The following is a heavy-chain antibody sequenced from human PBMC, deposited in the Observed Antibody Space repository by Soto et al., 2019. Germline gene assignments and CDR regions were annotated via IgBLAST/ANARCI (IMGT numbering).Heavy chain of an antibody. V-gene: IGHV3-30*18. Sequence: PGVSLRLSCAASGFTFSSYGMHWVRQAPGKGLEWVAVISYDGSNKYYADSVKGRFTISRDNSKNTLYLQMNSLRAEDTAVYYCAKDLRLYYDFWSGYYTSFYYYGMDVWGQGTTVTVSS. CDR1: GFTFSSYG. D-gene: IGHD3-3*01. CDR2: ISYDGSNK. CDR3: AKDLRLYYDFWSGYYTSFYYYGMDV. J-gene: IGHJ6*02.